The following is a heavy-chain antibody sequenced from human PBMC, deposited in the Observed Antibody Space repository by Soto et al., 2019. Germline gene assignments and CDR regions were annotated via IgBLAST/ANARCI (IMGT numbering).Heavy chain of an antibody. Sequence: GGSLRLSCAASGFTFSSYGMHWVRQAPGKGLEWVAVISYDGSNKYYADSVKGRFTISRDNSKNTLYLQMNSLRAEDTAVYYCAKDPGGIFYYMDVWGKGTTVTVSS. J-gene: IGHJ6*03. CDR2: ISYDGSNK. CDR3: AKDPGGIFYYMDV. CDR1: GFTFSSYG. V-gene: IGHV3-30*18. D-gene: IGHD1-1*01.